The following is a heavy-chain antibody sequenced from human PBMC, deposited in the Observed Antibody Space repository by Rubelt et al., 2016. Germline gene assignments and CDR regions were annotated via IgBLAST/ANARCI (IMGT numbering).Heavy chain of an antibody. CDR3: ARIGCTGGSCRAYHYYGMDV. J-gene: IGHJ6*02. CDR2: ISGTDAGT. Sequence: ISGTDAGTYYADSVKGRFTISRDNSKNTLYLQMSSLRAEDTAVYYCARIGCTGGSCRAYHYYGMDVWGQGTTVTVSS. D-gene: IGHD2-15*01. V-gene: IGHV3-64*04.